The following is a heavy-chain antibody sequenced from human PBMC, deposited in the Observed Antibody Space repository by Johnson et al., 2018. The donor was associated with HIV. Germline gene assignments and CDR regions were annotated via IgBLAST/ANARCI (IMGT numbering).Heavy chain of an antibody. D-gene: IGHD3-16*02. V-gene: IGHV3-72*01. J-gene: IGHJ3*02. CDR1: GFTFSSYA. CDR3: ARASLYAGGAFDI. Sequence: EVQLVESGGGVVQPGRSLRLSCAASGFTFSSYAMHWVRQAPGKGLEWVARAKPKVTNYITQYAASVEGRFTISRDDSKKSLYLQMNSLRAEDTAVYYCARASLYAGGAFDIWGQGTMVTVSS. CDR2: AKPKVTNYIT.